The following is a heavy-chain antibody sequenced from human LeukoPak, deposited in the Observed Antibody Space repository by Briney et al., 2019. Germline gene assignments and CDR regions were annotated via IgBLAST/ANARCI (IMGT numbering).Heavy chain of an antibody. CDR3: ARGGCSSTSCYVSDY. CDR1: GFTFDDYG. V-gene: IGHV3-20*04. J-gene: IGHJ4*02. CDR2: INWNGGST. D-gene: IGHD2-2*01. Sequence: GGSLGLSCAASGFTFDDYGMSWVRQAPGKGLEWVSGINWNGGSTGYADSVKGRFTTSRDNAKNSLYLQMNSLRAEDTALYYCARGGCSSTSCYVSDYWGQGTLVTVSS.